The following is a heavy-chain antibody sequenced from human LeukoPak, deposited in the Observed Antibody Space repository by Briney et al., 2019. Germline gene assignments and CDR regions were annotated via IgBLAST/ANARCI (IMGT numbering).Heavy chain of an antibody. D-gene: IGHD2-21*02. CDR2: INYSGRT. CDR1: GGSISSGDYY. V-gene: IGHV4-39*01. CDR3: ANPFGPDGDVRRHYYMDV. Sequence: SETLSLTCTVSGGSISSGDYYWGWIRQPPGKGLEWIGSINYSGRTYINPSLKSRVTISVDTSKNQFSLELRSVTAADSAVYYCANPFGPDGDVRRHYYMDVWGKGTTVTVSS. J-gene: IGHJ6*03.